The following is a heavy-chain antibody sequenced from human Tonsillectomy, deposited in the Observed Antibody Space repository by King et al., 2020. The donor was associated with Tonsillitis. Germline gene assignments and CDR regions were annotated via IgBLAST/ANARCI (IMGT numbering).Heavy chain of an antibody. CDR1: GFSFNSDW. CDR3: ARDPHRGSDCYTLDF. Sequence: VQLVQSGGGLVQPGGSLILSCAASGFSFNSDWMSWVRQAPGKGLEWVADINQDGSKTYYVASVRGRFTISRDNAKNSVYLQMYSLRAEDTAVYYCARDPHRGSDCYTLDFWGQGTLVTVSS. CDR2: INQDGSKT. J-gene: IGHJ4*02. V-gene: IGHV3-7*03. D-gene: IGHD2-2*02.